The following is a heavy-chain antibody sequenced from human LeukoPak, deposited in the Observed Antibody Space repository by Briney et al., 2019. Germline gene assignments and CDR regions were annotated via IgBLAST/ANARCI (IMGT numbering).Heavy chain of an antibody. CDR1: GFPFSNYW. D-gene: IGHD6-19*01. CDR3: AKDSIAVAGTTFDY. V-gene: IGHV3-23*01. CDR2: ISGSGGST. J-gene: IGHJ4*02. Sequence: PGGSLRLSCAASGFPFSNYWMHWVRQAPGKGLEWVSAISGSGGSTYYADSVKGRFTISRDNSKNTLYLQMNSLRAEDTAVYYCAKDSIAVAGTTFDYWGQGTLVTVSS.